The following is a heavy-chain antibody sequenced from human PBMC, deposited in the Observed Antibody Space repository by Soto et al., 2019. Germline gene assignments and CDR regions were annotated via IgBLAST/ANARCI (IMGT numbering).Heavy chain of an antibody. D-gene: IGHD2-15*01. CDR2: INAGNGNT. Sequence: QVQLVQSGAEVKKPGASVKVSCKASGYTFTSYAMHWVRQAPGQRLEWMGWINAGNGNTKYSQKFQGRVTITRDTTARTAYMELSSLRSEETAVYYCASNGYCSGGSCYPHYYYYGMDVWGQGTTVTVSS. V-gene: IGHV1-3*01. J-gene: IGHJ6*02. CDR3: ASNGYCSGGSCYPHYYYYGMDV. CDR1: GYTFTSYA.